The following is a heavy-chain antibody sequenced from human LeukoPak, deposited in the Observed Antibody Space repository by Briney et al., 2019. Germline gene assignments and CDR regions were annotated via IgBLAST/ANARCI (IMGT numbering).Heavy chain of an antibody. V-gene: IGHV3-13*01. Sequence: GGSVRLSCAASGFTFSSYGMHWVRQATGKGLEWVSAIGTAGDTYYPGSVKGRFTISRENAKNSLCLQMNSLRAGDTAVYYCARGTRLGVVDYWGQGTLVTVSS. J-gene: IGHJ4*02. CDR3: ARGTRLGVVDY. D-gene: IGHD3-16*01. CDR1: GFTFSSYG. CDR2: IGTAGDT.